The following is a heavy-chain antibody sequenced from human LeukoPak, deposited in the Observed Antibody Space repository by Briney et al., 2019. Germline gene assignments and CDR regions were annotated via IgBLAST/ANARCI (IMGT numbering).Heavy chain of an antibody. V-gene: IGHV4-59*08. CDR1: GGSISRYY. CDR2: IYNGGST. CDR3: ARRVFASGRQDY. J-gene: IGHJ4*02. D-gene: IGHD3-10*01. Sequence: SETLSLTCTVSGGSISRYYWTWIRQPPGKGLEWIGYIYNGGSTNYNPSLTSRVTMSVDTSKNQFSLKVSSVTAADTAVYYCARRVFASGRQDYWGQGTLVTVSS.